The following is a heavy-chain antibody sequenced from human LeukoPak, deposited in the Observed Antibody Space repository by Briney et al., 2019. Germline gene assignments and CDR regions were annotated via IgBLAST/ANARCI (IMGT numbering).Heavy chain of an antibody. CDR1: GGSVSSGSHY. CDR3: ARDPHRSDP. D-gene: IGHD3-16*02. Sequence: SETLSLTCTVSGGSVSSGSHYWSWIRQPPGKGLEWIAYIYYTGSTNYNPSLKSRVTISVDTSKNQFSLKLRSVTAADTAVYYCARDPHRSDPWGQGTLVTVSS. J-gene: IGHJ5*02. CDR2: IYYTGST. V-gene: IGHV4-61*01.